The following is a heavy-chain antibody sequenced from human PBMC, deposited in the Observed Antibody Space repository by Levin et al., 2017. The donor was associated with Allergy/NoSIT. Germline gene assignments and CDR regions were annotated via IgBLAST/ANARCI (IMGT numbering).Heavy chain of an antibody. V-gene: IGHV3-9*01. D-gene: IGHD6-13*01. Sequence: GGSLRLSCAASGFTFDDYAMHWVRQAPGKGLEWVSGISWNSGSIGYADSVKGRFTISRDNAKNSLYLQMNSLRAEDTALYYCAKDSIAAAGSHFDYWGQGTLVTVSS. CDR1: GFTFDDYA. J-gene: IGHJ4*02. CDR3: AKDSIAAAGSHFDY. CDR2: ISWNSGSI.